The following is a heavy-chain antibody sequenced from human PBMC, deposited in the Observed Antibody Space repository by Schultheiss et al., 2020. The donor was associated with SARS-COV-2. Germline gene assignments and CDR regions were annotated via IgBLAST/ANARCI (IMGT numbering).Heavy chain of an antibody. V-gene: IGHV3-11*01. Sequence: GGSLRLSCAASGFTVSSNYMSWVRQAPGKGLEWVSYISSSGSTIYYADSVKGRFTISRDNSKNTLYLQMNSLRAEDTAVYYCARATVTTYSNYYGMDVWGQGTTVTVSS. CDR1: GFTVSSNY. D-gene: IGHD4-17*01. CDR3: ARATVTTYSNYYGMDV. CDR2: ISSSGSTI. J-gene: IGHJ6*02.